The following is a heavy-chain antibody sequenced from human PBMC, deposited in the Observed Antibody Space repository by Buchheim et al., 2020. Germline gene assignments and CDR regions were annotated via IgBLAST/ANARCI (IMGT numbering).Heavy chain of an antibody. J-gene: IGHJ4*02. Sequence: EVQLLGSGGTLVQPGGSLRLSCVASGFTFSNYAMGWVRQAPGKGLEWVSGISSSGDNTYYADSVRGLFTISRDNSNNTLYLQMTSLRVDDTGIYYCAKLRDLRSKDLHYWGQGTL. CDR3: AKLRDLRSKDLHY. CDR1: GFTFSNYA. D-gene: IGHD5-24*01. CDR2: ISSSGDNT. V-gene: IGHV3-23*01.